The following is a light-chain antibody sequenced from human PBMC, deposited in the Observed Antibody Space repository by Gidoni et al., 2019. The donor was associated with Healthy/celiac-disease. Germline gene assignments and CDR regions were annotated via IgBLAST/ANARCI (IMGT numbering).Light chain of an antibody. CDR1: QRVSSSY. CDR3: QQYGSSPGIT. V-gene: IGKV3-20*01. J-gene: IGKJ5*01. CDR2: GAS. Sequence: IVLTQSPGTLSLSPGERATLSCRASQRVSSSYLAWYQQKPGQAPRLLIYGASSRATGIPDRFSGSGSGTDCTLTISRLEPEDFAVYYCQQYGSSPGITFGQGTRLEIK.